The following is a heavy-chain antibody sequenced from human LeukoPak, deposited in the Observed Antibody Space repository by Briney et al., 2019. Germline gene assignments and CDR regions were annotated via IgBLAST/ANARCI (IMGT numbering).Heavy chain of an antibody. V-gene: IGHV4-39*01. Sequence: PSETLSLTCTVSGGSISGSSYYWDWIRQPPGKGLEWIGCIYYSGTTYYNPSLKGRVSISVDTSKNQFSLKLSSVTATDTAVYYCARRRIGVTGRDWFDPWGQGTLVTVSS. CDR2: IYYSGTT. D-gene: IGHD3-9*01. CDR1: GGSISGSSYY. CDR3: ARRRIGVTGRDWFDP. J-gene: IGHJ5*02.